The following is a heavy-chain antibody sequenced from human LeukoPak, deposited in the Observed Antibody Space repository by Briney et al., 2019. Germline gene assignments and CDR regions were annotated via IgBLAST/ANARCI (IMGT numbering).Heavy chain of an antibody. CDR3: VRDPRNWGYFDY. J-gene: IGHJ4*01. V-gene: IGHV4-39*07. CDR2: IYYSGST. Sequence: PSETLSLTCTVSGDSFSSVDYYWGWIRQPPGKGLEWIGNIYYSGSTYYNPSLKSRVTISLDTSKNQFSLKLSSVTAADTAVYYCVRDPRNWGYFDYWGHGILVTVSS. CDR1: GDSFSSVDYY. D-gene: IGHD7-27*01.